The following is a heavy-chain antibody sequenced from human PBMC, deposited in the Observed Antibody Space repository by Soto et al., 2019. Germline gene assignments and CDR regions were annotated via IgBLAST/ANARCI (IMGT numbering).Heavy chain of an antibody. CDR3: ARDRSRGRYGMDV. D-gene: IGHD1-26*01. Sequence: SETLSLTCTVSGGSISSGDYYWSWIRQPPGKGLEWIGYIYYSGSTYYNPSLKSRVTISVDTSKNQFSLKLSSVTAADTAVYYCARDRSRGRYGMDVWGQGTTVTVSS. J-gene: IGHJ6*02. CDR2: IYYSGST. CDR1: GGSISSGDYY. V-gene: IGHV4-30-4*01.